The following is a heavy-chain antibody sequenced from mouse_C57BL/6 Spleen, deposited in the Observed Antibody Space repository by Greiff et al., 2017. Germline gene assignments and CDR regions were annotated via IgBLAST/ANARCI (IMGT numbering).Heavy chain of an antibody. CDR1: GYTFTSYW. CDR2: IYPGSGST. CDR3: ARGGGFYAMDY. V-gene: IGHV1-55*01. Sequence: VQLQQPGAELVKPGASVKMSCKASGYTFTSYWITWVKQRPGHGLEWIGVIYPGSGSTNYNEKFKSKATLTVDTSSSTAYMPLSRLTSAASTVYDGARGGGFYAMDYWGQGTTVTVSS. J-gene: IGHJ4*01.